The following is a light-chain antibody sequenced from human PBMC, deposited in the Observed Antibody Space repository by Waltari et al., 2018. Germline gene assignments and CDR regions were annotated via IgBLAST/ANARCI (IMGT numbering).Light chain of an antibody. V-gene: IGKV1-39*01. CDR3: QQSYSNPVT. Sequence: DIQTTQSPSSLSASVGDRVPITCRASQNIDNYLNWYQQKPGKAPNLLIYTASSLQSGVPSRFDGSGSGTDFTLTISSLQPEDFATYYCQQSYSNPVTFGGGTKVEIK. CDR1: QNIDNY. J-gene: IGKJ4*01. CDR2: TAS.